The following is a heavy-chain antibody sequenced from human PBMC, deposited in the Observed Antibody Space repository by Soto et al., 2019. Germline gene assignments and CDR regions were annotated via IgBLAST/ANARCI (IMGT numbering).Heavy chain of an antibody. V-gene: IGHV3-7*01. CDR2: IKQDGSEK. J-gene: IGHJ4*02. CDR3: ARGEGGWYFDY. D-gene: IGHD6-19*01. Sequence: GGSLRLSCAASGFTFSSYWMSWVRQAPGKGLEWVANIKQDGSEKYYVDSVKGRFTIFRDNAKDSLYLQMNSLRAEDTAVYYCARGEGGWYFDYWGQGTLVTVSS. CDR1: GFTFSSYW.